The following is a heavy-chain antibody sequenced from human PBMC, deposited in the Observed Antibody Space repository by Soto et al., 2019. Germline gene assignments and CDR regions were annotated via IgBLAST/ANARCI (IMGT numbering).Heavy chain of an antibody. D-gene: IGHD3-10*01. Sequence: EVQLVETGGGLIQPGGSLRLSCAASGFTVSSNYMSWVRQAPGKGLEWVSVIYSGGSTYYADSVKGRFTISRDNSKNTLYLQMNSLRAEDTAVYYCARDRGDGYNTIYRYFDLWGRGTLVTVSS. V-gene: IGHV3-53*02. CDR2: IYSGGST. J-gene: IGHJ2*01. CDR3: ARDRGDGYNTIYRYFDL. CDR1: GFTVSSNY.